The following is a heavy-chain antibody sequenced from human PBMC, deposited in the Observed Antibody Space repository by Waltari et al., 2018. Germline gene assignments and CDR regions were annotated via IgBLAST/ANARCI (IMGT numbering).Heavy chain of an antibody. V-gene: IGHV3-9*01. CDR3: AKDKEGWSSFDY. J-gene: IGHJ4*02. CDR1: GFNFNDYA. CDR2: ISWNSGVI. D-gene: IGHD6-19*01. Sequence: EVQLVESGGGLVQPGRSLRLSCAASGFNFNDYAMHWVRQAPGKGLEWVSGISWNSGVIADADSGKGRFTISRDNAKNSLYLQMNSLRAEDTALYYCAKDKEGWSSFDYWGQGALVTVSS.